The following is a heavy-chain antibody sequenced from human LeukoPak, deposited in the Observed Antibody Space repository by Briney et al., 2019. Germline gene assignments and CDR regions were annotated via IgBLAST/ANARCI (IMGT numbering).Heavy chain of an antibody. CDR3: ARLDGYPYYFDY. D-gene: IGHD5-24*01. Sequence: SETLSLTCTVSGGSISSYYWSWIRQPPGKGLEWIGYIYYSGSTNYNPSLKSRVTISVDTSKNQFSLKLSSVTAADTAVYYCARLDGYPYYFDYWGQGNMVTVSS. CDR2: IYYSGST. V-gene: IGHV4-59*01. CDR1: GGSISSYY. J-gene: IGHJ4*02.